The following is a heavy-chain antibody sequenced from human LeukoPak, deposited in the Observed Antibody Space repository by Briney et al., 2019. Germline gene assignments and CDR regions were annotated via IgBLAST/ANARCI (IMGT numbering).Heavy chain of an antibody. Sequence: ASVKVSCKASGYTFTSYDINWVRQATGQGLEWMGWMNPNSGNTGYAQKFQGRVTMTRNTSISTAYMELSSLRSEDTAVYYCATARKRWLQLNYYYYYMDVWGKGTTVPSP. CDR3: ATARKRWLQLNYYYYYMDV. D-gene: IGHD5-24*01. V-gene: IGHV1-8*01. J-gene: IGHJ6*03. CDR2: MNPNSGNT. CDR1: GYTFTSYD.